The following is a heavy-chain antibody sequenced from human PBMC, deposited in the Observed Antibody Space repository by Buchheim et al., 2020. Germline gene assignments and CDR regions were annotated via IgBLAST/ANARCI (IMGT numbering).Heavy chain of an antibody. V-gene: IGHV3-33*01. CDR1: GFTFSSYG. Sequence: QVQLVESGGGVVQPGRSLRLSCAASGFTFSSYGMHWVRQAPGKGLEWVAVIWYDGSNKYYADSVKGRFTISRDNSKNKLYLQMNSLRAEDTAVYYCARGSSDGYNSNHDYWGQGTL. CDR3: ARGSSDGYNSNHDY. D-gene: IGHD5-24*01. CDR2: IWYDGSNK. J-gene: IGHJ4*02.